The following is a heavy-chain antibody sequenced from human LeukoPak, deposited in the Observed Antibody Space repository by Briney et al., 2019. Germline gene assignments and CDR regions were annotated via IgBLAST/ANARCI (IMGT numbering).Heavy chain of an antibody. J-gene: IGHJ4*02. D-gene: IGHD3-22*01. V-gene: IGHV3-30*02. CDR1: GFTFSSYG. CDR3: TRSGYRHPYHFES. Sequence: GGTLRLSCAASGFTFSSYGMHWVRQAPGKGLEWVAFIRYDGSNKYYADSVKGRFTISRDNSKNTLSLQMNSLRADDTAIYYCTRSGYRHPYHFESWGQGTLVIVSS. CDR2: IRYDGSNK.